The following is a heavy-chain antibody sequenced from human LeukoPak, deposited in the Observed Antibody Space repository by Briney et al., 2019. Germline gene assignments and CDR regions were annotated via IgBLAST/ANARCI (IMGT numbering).Heavy chain of an antibody. Sequence: GGSLRLSCAASGYTFKNSAMNWVRQAPGKGPEWVAVIRSSGRTTDYADSVKGRFTISRDNSNNTLFLQMIRLRAEDTAVYYCAKPPENVVGTSPFYFDSWGQGTLVTVSS. D-gene: IGHD1-26*01. J-gene: IGHJ4*02. CDR1: GYTFKNSA. V-gene: IGHV3-23*01. CDR3: AKPPENVVGTSPFYFDS. CDR2: IRSSGRTT.